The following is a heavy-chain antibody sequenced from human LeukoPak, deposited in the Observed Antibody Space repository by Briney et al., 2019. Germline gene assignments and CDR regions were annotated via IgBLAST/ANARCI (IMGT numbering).Heavy chain of an antibody. V-gene: IGHV4-38-2*01. CDR2: IYHSGST. J-gene: IGHJ4*02. D-gene: IGHD1-1*01. Sequence: SETLSLTCAVSGYSISSGFYWGWIRQPPGKGLEWIGRIYHSGSTYYNPSLKSRVTISVDTSKNQFSLKLSSVTAADTAVYYCARTRNWNDGVYFDYWGQGTLVTVSS. CDR3: ARTRNWNDGVYFDY. CDR1: GYSISSGFY.